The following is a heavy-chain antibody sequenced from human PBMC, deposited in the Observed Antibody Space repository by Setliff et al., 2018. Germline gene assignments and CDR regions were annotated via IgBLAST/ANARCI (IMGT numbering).Heavy chain of an antibody. J-gene: IGHJ6*03. CDR2: INAGNGNT. CDR3: ARGGGQIHYDFWSGYFSDPQPNYYYYYMDV. CDR1: GYTFTSYA. D-gene: IGHD3-3*01. V-gene: IGHV1-3*01. Sequence: GASVKVSCKASGYTFTSYAMHWVRQAPGQRLEWMGWINAGNGNTKCSQKFQGRVTMTRNTSISTAYMELSSLRSEDTAVYYCARGGGQIHYDFWSGYFSDPQPNYYYYYMDVWGKGTTVTVS.